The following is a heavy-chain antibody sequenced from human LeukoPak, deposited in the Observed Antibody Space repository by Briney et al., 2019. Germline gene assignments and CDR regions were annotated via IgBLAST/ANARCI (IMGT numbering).Heavy chain of an antibody. CDR2: IKQDGSEK. V-gene: IGHV3-7*01. CDR3: ARDSEDRRWDLPRFDY. D-gene: IGHD1-26*01. CDR1: GFTFSSYW. Sequence: GGSLRLSCEASGFTFSSYWMSWVRQAPGKGLEWVANIKQDGSEKYYVDSVKGRFTISRDNAKNSLYLQMNSLRAEDTAVYYCARDSEDRRWDLPRFDYWGQGTLVTVSS. J-gene: IGHJ4*02.